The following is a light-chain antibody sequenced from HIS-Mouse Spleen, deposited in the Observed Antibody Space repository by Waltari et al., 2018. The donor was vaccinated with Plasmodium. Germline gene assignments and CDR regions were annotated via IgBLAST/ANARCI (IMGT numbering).Light chain of an antibody. Sequence: SYELTQPPSVSVSPGQTARITCSGDALPKTYAYWYQQKSGQAPVLVIYEDSKRPSGILERFAGSSSGTMATLTISGAQVEEEADYYCYSTDSSGNHRVFGGGTKLTVL. V-gene: IGLV3-10*01. CDR2: EDS. CDR3: YSTDSSGNHRV. J-gene: IGLJ3*02. CDR1: ALPKTY.